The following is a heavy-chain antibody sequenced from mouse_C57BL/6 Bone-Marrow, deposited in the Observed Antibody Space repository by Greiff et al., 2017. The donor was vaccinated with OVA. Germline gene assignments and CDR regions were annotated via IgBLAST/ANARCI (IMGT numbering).Heavy chain of an antibody. V-gene: IGHV1-64*01. J-gene: IGHJ4*01. CDR1: GYTFTSYW. CDR2: IHPNSGST. Sequence: QVQLQQPGAELVKPGASVKLSCKASGYTFTSYWMHWVKQRPGQGLEWIGMIHPNSGSTNYNEKFKSKATLTVDKSSRPAYMQLSSLTSEDSAVYYCARDTTVVAGAMDYWGQGTAVTVSS. D-gene: IGHD1-1*01. CDR3: ARDTTVVAGAMDY.